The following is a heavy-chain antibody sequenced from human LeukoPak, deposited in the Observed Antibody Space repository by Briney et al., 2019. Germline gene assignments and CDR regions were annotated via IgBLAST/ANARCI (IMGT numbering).Heavy chain of an antibody. CDR2: ISSSSSYI. J-gene: IGHJ4*02. D-gene: IGHD6-6*01. Sequence: GGSLRLSCAASDFTFSSYNMNWVRHVPGKGLEWVSSISSSSSYIYYADSVKGRFTISRDNAKNSLYLQMNSLRAEDTAVYYCARDRPSIAARPFDYWGQGTLVTVSS. V-gene: IGHV3-21*01. CDR1: DFTFSSYN. CDR3: ARDRPSIAARPFDY.